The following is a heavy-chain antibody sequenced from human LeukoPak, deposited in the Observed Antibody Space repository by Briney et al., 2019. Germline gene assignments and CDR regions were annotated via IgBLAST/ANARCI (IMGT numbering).Heavy chain of an antibody. D-gene: IGHD1-26*01. CDR3: TRVGVEATEFDY. V-gene: IGHV4-4*02. CDR2: IYHSGST. Sequence: SENLSLTCAVSGDSINSSNWWSWVRQPPGKRLEWIGEIYHSGSTNYNPSLKSRVTLSIDKSQNQFSLKLNPVTAADTAVYYCTRVGVEATEFDYWGQGTLVTVSS. CDR1: GDSINSSNW. J-gene: IGHJ4*02.